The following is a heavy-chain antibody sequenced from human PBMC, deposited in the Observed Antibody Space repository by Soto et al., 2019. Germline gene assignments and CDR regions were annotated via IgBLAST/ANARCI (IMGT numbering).Heavy chain of an antibody. Sequence: QVQLVQSGAEVKKPGSSVKVSCKASGDTLSTHGISWVRQAPGQWLEWMGGTIPIIGTTDYAEKFQGRVTITADESTTTPYMELSSLRPDDTAVYYCAAGDSSDTGDHWGQGTLVTVS. CDR2: TIPIIGTT. V-gene: IGHV1-69*01. J-gene: IGHJ4*02. CDR3: AAGDSSDTGDH. CDR1: GDTLSTHG. D-gene: IGHD5-18*01.